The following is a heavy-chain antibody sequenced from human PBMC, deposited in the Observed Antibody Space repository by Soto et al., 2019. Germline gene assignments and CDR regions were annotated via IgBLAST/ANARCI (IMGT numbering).Heavy chain of an antibody. J-gene: IGHJ4*02. CDR3: AKDFSDKDLLGYCTNGVCYTFIDY. V-gene: IGHV3-30*18. CDR2: ISYDGSNK. CDR1: EFTFSSYG. Sequence: GGSLRISCAASEFTFSSYGMHWVLQTPVKGLEWVAVISYDGSNKYYADSVKGRFTISRDNSKNTLYLQMNSLRAEDTAVYYCAKDFSDKDLLGYCTNGVCYTFIDYWGQGT. D-gene: IGHD2-8*01.